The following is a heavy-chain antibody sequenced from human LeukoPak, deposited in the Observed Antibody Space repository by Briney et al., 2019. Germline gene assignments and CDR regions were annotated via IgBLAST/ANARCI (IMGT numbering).Heavy chain of an antibody. CDR2: IDSSGST. Sequence: SETLSLTCTVSGGSINSHYWSWIRQPAGKGLERIGRIDSSGSTTYNPSLKSRVTMSLDTSKNQFSLNLSSVTAADTAVYYCARDAWFDSWGQGTLVTVSS. CDR1: GGSINSHY. J-gene: IGHJ5*01. V-gene: IGHV4-4*07. CDR3: ARDAWFDS.